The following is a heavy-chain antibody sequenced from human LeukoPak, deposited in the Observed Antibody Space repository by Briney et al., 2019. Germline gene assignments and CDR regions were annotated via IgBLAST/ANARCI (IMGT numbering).Heavy chain of an antibody. CDR3: AREVKMATMLHFVY. Sequence: SVKVSCKASGGTFSSYAISWVRQAPGQGLEWMGRIIPILGIANYAQKFQGRVTITADKSTSTAYMELSSLRSEDTAVYYCAREVKMATMLHFVYWGQGTLVTVSS. CDR1: GGTFSSYA. D-gene: IGHD5-24*01. J-gene: IGHJ4*02. CDR2: IIPILGIA. V-gene: IGHV1-69*04.